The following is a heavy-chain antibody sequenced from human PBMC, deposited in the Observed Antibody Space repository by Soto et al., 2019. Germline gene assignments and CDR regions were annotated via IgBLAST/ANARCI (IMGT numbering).Heavy chain of an antibody. CDR2: INHSGST. J-gene: IGHJ4*02. CDR3: ARDRQFDY. V-gene: IGHV4-34*01. Sequence: QVQLQQWGAGLLKPSETLSLTCAVYGGSFSGYYXSXIRQPPGKGLEWIGEINHSGSTNYNPSLKSRVTISVDTSKNQFSLKLSSVTAADTAVYYCARDRQFDYWGQGTLVTVSS. CDR1: GGSFSGYY.